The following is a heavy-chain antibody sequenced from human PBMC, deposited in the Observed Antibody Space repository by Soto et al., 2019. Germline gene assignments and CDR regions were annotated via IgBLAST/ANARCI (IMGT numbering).Heavy chain of an antibody. Sequence: QVQLVESGGGVVQPGRSLRLSCAASGFTFSSYGMHWVRQAPGKGLEWVAVISYDGSNKYYADSVKGRFTISRDNSKNTLYLQMNSLRAEDTAVYYRAKGAGPGFDYWGQGTLVTVSS. CDR3: AKGAGPGFDY. CDR2: ISYDGSNK. V-gene: IGHV3-30*18. CDR1: GFTFSSYG. J-gene: IGHJ4*02.